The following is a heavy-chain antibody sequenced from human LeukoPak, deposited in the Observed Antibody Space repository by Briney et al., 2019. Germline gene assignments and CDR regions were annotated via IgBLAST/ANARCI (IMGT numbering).Heavy chain of an antibody. CDR1: GYTFAGYY. V-gene: IGHV1-2*06. CDR2: INPNSGGT. D-gene: IGHD6-19*01. Sequence: ASVKVSCKASGYTFAGYYMHWVRQAPGQGLEWMGRINPNSGGTNYAQKFQGRVTITTDESTSTAYMELSSLRSEDTAVYYCAREWLAQKGYFDYWGQGTLVTVSS. CDR3: AREWLAQKGYFDY. J-gene: IGHJ4*02.